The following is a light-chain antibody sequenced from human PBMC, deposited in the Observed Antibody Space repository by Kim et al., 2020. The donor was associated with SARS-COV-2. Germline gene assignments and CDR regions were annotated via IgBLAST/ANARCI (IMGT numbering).Light chain of an antibody. Sequence: STLSASVGDRVTITGRASQSISSWLAWYQQKPGKAPKLLIYKASSLESGVPSRFSGSGSGTEFTLTISSLQPDDFATYYCQHSGTFGQGTKVDIK. CDR3: QHSGT. V-gene: IGKV1-5*03. CDR1: QSISSW. CDR2: KAS. J-gene: IGKJ1*01.